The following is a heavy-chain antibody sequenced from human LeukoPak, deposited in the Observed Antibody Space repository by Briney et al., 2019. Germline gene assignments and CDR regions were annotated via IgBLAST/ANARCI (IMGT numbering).Heavy chain of an antibody. CDR1: GGSISSYY. J-gene: IGHJ4*02. CDR2: IYYSGST. Sequence: SETLSPTCTVSGGSISSYYWSRIRQPPGKGLEWIGYIYYSGSTNYNPSLKSRVTISVDTSKNQFSLKLSSVTAADTAVYYCARYDFWSGRDYWGQGTLVTVSS. D-gene: IGHD3-3*01. CDR3: ARYDFWSGRDY. V-gene: IGHV4-59*01.